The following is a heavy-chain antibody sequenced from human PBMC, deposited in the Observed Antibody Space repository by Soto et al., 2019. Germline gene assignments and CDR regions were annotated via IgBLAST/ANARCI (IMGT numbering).Heavy chain of an antibody. CDR1: GYTFTSYG. CDR2: ISAYNGNT. D-gene: IGHD1-26*01. Sequence: QVQLVQSGAEVKKPGASVKVSCKASGYTFTSYGISWVRQAPGQGLEWMGWISAYNGNTNYAQKLQGRVTMTTDTSTRTAYMELRSLRSDDTAVYYCAGLATPYILGDTIYPDYWGQGTLVTVSS. J-gene: IGHJ4*02. V-gene: IGHV1-18*01. CDR3: AGLATPYILGDTIYPDY.